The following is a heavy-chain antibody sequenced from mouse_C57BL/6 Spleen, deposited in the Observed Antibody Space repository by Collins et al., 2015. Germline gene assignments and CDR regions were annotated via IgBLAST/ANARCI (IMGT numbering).Heavy chain of an antibody. CDR2: INPSSGYT. V-gene: IGHV1-4*01. CDR3: ASDGYYKDYFDY. D-gene: IGHD2-3*01. J-gene: IGHJ2*01. Sequence: STQSTWKASGYTFTSYTMHRVKQRPGQGLEWIGYINPSSGYTKYNQKFKDKATLTADKSSSTAYMQLSSLTSEDSAVYYCASDGYYKDYFDYWGQGTTLTVSS. CDR1: GYTFTSYT.